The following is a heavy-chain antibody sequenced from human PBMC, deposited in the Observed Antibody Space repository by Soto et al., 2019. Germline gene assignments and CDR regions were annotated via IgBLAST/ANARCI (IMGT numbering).Heavy chain of an antibody. V-gene: IGHV4-38-2*02. CDR3: ARDANGVITHQYLYYGMDV. D-gene: IGHD3-10*01. J-gene: IGHJ6*02. CDR1: GYSINSGYY. CDR2: IYHSGST. Sequence: SATLALTCAGSGYSINSGYYWGWIRHPPGKWLEWIGNIYHSGSTYFNPSLKSRVSMSVDTSKNQFSLRLSSVTAADTAVYYCARDANGVITHQYLYYGMDVWGQGTTVTVSS.